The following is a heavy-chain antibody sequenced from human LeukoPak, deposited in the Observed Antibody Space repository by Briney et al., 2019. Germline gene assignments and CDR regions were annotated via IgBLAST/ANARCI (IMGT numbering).Heavy chain of an antibody. CDR3: ARDARKQQLDTSRFDY. CDR1: GFTFSSYS. CDR2: ISSSSSTI. V-gene: IGHV3-48*04. D-gene: IGHD6-13*01. J-gene: IGHJ4*02. Sequence: GGSLRLSCAASGFTFSSYSMNWVRQAPGKGLEWVSYISSSSSTIYYADSVKGRFTISRDNAKNSLYLQMNSLRAEDTAVYYCARDARKQQLDTSRFDYWGQGTLVTVSS.